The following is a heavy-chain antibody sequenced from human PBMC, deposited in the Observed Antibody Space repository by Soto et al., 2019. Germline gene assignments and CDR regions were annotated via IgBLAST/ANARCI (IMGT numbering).Heavy chain of an antibody. CDR2: ISAYNGNT. V-gene: IGHV1-18*01. CDR3: ERYIGTVGDNGILVDT. J-gene: IGHJ5*02. CDR1: GYTFTSYG. D-gene: IGHD1-26*01. Sequence: ASVKVSCKASGYTFTSYGISWVRQAPGQGLEWMGWISAYNGNTNYAQKLQGRVTMTTDTSTSTAYMELRSLRSDDTAVYYCERYIGTVGDNGILVDTWGQGTLVTVSS.